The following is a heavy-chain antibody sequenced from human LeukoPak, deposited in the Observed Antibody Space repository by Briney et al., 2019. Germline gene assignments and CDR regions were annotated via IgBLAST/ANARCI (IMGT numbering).Heavy chain of an antibody. Sequence: ASVKVSCKASGYTFTSYGSSWVRQAPGQGLEWMGWISAYNGNTNYAQKLQGRVTMTTDTSTSTAYMELRSLRSDDTAVYYCARREILLDYYYMDVWGKGTTVTVSS. CDR1: GYTFTSYG. J-gene: IGHJ6*03. D-gene: IGHD1-26*01. V-gene: IGHV1-18*01. CDR2: ISAYNGNT. CDR3: ARREILLDYYYMDV.